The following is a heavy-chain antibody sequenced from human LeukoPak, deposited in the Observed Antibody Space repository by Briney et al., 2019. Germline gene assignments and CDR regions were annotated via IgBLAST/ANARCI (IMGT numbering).Heavy chain of an antibody. D-gene: IGHD5-18*01. CDR3: ARDIPVETSYGLDYYFDA. CDR1: GGTISFSF. V-gene: IGHV4-4*09. J-gene: IGHJ4*02. CDR2: IHANGNT. Sequence: SATLSLTCTVSGGTISFSFWGWIRQTPGKRLEWIGHIHANGNTNYNTYLESRATISVDTSTNPFSLRLSSVTAADTAVYYCARDIPVETSYGLDYYFDAWGQGTLVIVSS.